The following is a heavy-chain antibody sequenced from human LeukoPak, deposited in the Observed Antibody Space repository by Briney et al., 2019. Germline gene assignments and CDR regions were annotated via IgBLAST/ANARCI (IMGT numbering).Heavy chain of an antibody. Sequence: PSETLSLXCTVSGGSISGYYWSWIRQPPGKGLEWIGYIYFSGSTNYNPSLKSRVTISVDTSKNQFSLKLSSVTAADTAVYYCARPRDGYNFYAFDIWGQGTMVTVSS. CDR3: ARPRDGYNFYAFDI. D-gene: IGHD5-24*01. J-gene: IGHJ3*02. CDR1: GGSISGYY. V-gene: IGHV4-59*01. CDR2: IYFSGST.